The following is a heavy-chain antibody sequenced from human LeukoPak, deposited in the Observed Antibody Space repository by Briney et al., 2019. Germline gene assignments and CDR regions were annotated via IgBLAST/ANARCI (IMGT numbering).Heavy chain of an antibody. CDR3: ARARTMVRGSDYYYGMDV. Sequence: SETLSLTCAVYGGSSSGYYWSWIRQPPGKGLEWIGEINHSGSTNYNPSLKSRVTISVDTSKNQFSLKLSSVTAADTAVYYCARARTMVRGSDYYYGMDVWGKGTTVTVSS. V-gene: IGHV4-34*01. D-gene: IGHD3-10*01. CDR1: GGSSSGYY. J-gene: IGHJ6*04. CDR2: INHSGST.